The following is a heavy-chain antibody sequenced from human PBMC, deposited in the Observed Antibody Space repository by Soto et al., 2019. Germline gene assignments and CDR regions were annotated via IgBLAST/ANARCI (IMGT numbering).Heavy chain of an antibody. D-gene: IGHD3-22*01. V-gene: IGHV3-33*01. CDR3: AREGDYYDSSGYDYFFDY. CDR1: GLTFSSYG. J-gene: IGHJ4*02. Sequence: GGSLRLSCGASGLTFSSYGMHWVRQAPGKGLEWVAVICYDGSNKYYADSVKGRFTISRDNSKNTLYLKMNSLRAEDTAVYYCAREGDYYDSSGYDYFFDYWGQGTLVTVSS. CDR2: ICYDGSNK.